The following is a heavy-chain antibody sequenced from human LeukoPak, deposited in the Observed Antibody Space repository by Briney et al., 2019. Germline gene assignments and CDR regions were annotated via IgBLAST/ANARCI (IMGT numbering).Heavy chain of an antibody. CDR3: ARARGVKRTNWFDP. J-gene: IGHJ5*02. CDR1: GGTFSSYA. V-gene: IGHV1-69*01. D-gene: IGHD3-10*01. Sequence: SVRVSCKASGGTFSSYAISWVRRAPGQGLEWMGGIIPIFGTANYAQKFQGRVTITADESTSTAYMELSSLRSEDTAVYYCARARGVKRTNWFDPWGQGTLVTVSS. CDR2: IIPIFGTA.